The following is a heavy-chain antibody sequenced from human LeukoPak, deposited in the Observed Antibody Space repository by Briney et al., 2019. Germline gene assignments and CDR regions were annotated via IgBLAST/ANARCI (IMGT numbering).Heavy chain of an antibody. CDR3: ARGAVVGATTGSDAFDI. V-gene: IGHV1-18*01. J-gene: IGHJ3*02. Sequence: GASVKVSFTASGYTFTIYGISWVRQAPGQGLEWMGWISAYNGNTNYAQKLQGRVTMTTDTSTSTAYMELRSLRSDDTAVYYCARGAVVGATTGSDAFDIWGQGTMVTVSS. CDR2: ISAYNGNT. D-gene: IGHD1-26*01. CDR1: GYTFTIYG.